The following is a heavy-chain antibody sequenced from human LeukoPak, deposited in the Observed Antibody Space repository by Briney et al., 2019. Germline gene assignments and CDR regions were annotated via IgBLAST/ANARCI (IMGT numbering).Heavy chain of an antibody. D-gene: IGHD3-10*01. V-gene: IGHV3-7*04. CDR3: ARVGRLLWFGVDY. CDR2: IKQDGSEK. Sequence: GGSLRLSCAASGFTFSSYWMSWVRQAPGKGLEWVANIKQDGSEKYYVDSVKGRFTISGDNAKNSLYLQMNSLRAEDTAVYYCARVGRLLWFGVDYWGQGTLVTVSS. J-gene: IGHJ4*02. CDR1: GFTFSSYW.